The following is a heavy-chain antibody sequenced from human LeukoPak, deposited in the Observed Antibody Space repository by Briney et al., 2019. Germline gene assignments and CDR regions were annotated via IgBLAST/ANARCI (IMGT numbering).Heavy chain of an antibody. CDR1: GFTFSSYW. D-gene: IGHD3-10*01. Sequence: GGSLRLSCAASGFTFSSYWMHLVRQAPGKGLVWVSRSNSDGSSTSYADSVKGRFTISRDNAKNTLYLQMNSLRAEDTAVYYCARETPPYYGSGSYYYYYYGMDVWGQGTTVTVSS. J-gene: IGHJ6*02. CDR3: ARETPPYYGSGSYYYYYYGMDV. CDR2: SNSDGSST. V-gene: IGHV3-74*01.